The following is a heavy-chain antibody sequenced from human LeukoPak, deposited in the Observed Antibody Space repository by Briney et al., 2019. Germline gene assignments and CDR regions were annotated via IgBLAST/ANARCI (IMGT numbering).Heavy chain of an antibody. D-gene: IGHD5-18*01. Sequence: GASVKVSCKASGYTFTSSGISWVRQAPGQGLEWMGWISAYNGNTNYAQKLQGRVTMTTDTSTSTAYMELRSLRSDDTAVYACASHVDTAMVTEVDYWGQGTLVTVSS. CDR3: ASHVDTAMVTEVDY. CDR2: ISAYNGNT. CDR1: GYTFTSSG. J-gene: IGHJ4*02. V-gene: IGHV1-18*01.